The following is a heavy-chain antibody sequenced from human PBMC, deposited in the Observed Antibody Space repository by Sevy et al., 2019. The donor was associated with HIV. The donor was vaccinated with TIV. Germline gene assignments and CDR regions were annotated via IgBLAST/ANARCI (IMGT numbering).Heavy chain of an antibody. V-gene: IGHV1-24*01. D-gene: IGHD3-22*01. Sequence: ASVKVSCKVSGYTLTKLSMHWVRQAPGKGLEWMGSFDPEDGETIHAQRFQGRLSMTEDTSTETGYMELSSLSSEDTAVYYCATTKDYYDNSGDPFDYWGQGSLVTVSS. CDR3: ATTKDYYDNSGDPFDY. J-gene: IGHJ4*02. CDR1: GYTLTKLS. CDR2: FDPEDGET.